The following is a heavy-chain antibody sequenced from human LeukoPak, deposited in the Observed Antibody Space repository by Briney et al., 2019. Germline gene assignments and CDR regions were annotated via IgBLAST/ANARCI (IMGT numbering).Heavy chain of an antibody. CDR1: GVSINTYY. J-gene: IGHJ4*02. Sequence: SETLSLTCTVSGVSINTYYASWIRQAPGKGLEFIGFIYNGGSTNYNPSLKSRATISVDTSNNQFSLRLTSVTAADTAMYYCAAGPWELDFWGQGTLVTVSS. V-gene: IGHV4-4*09. CDR3: AAGPWELDF. D-gene: IGHD1-26*01. CDR2: IYNGGST.